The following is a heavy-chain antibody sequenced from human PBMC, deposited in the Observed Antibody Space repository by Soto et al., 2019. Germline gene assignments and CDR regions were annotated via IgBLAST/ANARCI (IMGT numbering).Heavy chain of an antibody. CDR3: ARVDPRGVAVLRDY. V-gene: IGHV1-18*01. Sequence: ASVKVSCKASGNTFASHGFSWVRQAPGQGLEWMGWISGFNGQTNYALKFQGRATLTTDTSTSTAYMELRSLRSDDTAVYFCARVDPRGVAVLRDYWGQGTLVTVS. CDR1: GNTFASHG. D-gene: IGHD6-19*01. CDR2: ISGFNGQT. J-gene: IGHJ4*02.